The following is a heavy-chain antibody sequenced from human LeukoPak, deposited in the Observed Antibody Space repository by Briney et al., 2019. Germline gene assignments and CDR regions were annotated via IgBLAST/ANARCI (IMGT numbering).Heavy chain of an antibody. D-gene: IGHD6-19*01. CDR1: GGSISSGDYY. V-gene: IGHV4-30-4*01. J-gene: IGHJ4*02. CDR2: IYYSGST. CDR3: ARAASSGWYGACFDY. Sequence: PSETLFLTCTVSGGSISSGDYYWSWIRQPPGKGLGWIGYIYYSGSTYYNPSLKSRVTISVDTSKNQFSLKLSSVTAADTAVYYCARAASSGWYGACFDYWGQGTLVTVSS.